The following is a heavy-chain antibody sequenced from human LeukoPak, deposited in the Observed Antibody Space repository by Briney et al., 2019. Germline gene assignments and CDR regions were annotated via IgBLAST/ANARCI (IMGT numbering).Heavy chain of an antibody. Sequence: ASVKVSCKASGYTFTGYYMHWVRQAPGQGLEWMGRINPNSGGTNYAQKFQGRVTITADESTSTAYMELSSLRSEDTAVYYCARRTTDNWGQGTLVTVSS. D-gene: IGHD1-1*01. V-gene: IGHV1-2*06. J-gene: IGHJ4*02. CDR2: INPNSGGT. CDR1: GYTFTGYY. CDR3: ARRTTDN.